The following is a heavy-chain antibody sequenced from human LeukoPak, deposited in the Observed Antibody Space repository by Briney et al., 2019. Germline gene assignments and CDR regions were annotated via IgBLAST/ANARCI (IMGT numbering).Heavy chain of an antibody. CDR1: GSTFTSYG. CDR3: ARASYYGSGSYYALRFDP. D-gene: IGHD3-10*01. V-gene: IGHV1-18*01. J-gene: IGHJ5*02. Sequence: ASVKVSCKASGSTFTSYGISWVRQAPGQGPEWMGWISTYDGATYYPQRLQGRVTMTTDTSTSTAYMELRSLRSDDTAVYYCARASYYGSGSYYALRFDPWGQGTLVTVSS. CDR2: ISTYDGAT.